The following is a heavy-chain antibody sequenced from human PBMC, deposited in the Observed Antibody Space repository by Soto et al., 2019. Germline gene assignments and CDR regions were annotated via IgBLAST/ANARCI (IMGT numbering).Heavy chain of an antibody. V-gene: IGHV3-30*18. D-gene: IGHD2-8*01. Sequence: PGGSLRLSCAASGFTFSSYGMHWVRQAPGKGLEWVAVISYDGSNKYYADSVKGRFTISRDNSKNTLYLQMNSLRAEDTAVYYCAKDRAMVYANWDLVWRHDANNGMDVWGKGTTVTV. CDR2: ISYDGSNK. J-gene: IGHJ6*04. CDR3: AKDRAMVYANWDLVWRHDANNGMDV. CDR1: GFTFSSYG.